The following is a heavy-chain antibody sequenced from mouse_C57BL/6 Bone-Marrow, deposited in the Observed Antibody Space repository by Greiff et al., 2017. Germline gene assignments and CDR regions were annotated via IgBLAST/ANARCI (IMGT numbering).Heavy chain of an antibody. V-gene: IGHV1-80*01. J-gene: IGHJ2*01. Sequence: VKLMECGAELVKPGASVKISCKASGYAFSSYWMNWVKQRPGKGLEWIGQIYPGDGDTNYNGKFKGKATLTADKSSSTAYMQLSSLTSEDSAVYFCARYSSYDFDYWGQGTTLTVSS. CDR3: ARYSSYDFDY. D-gene: IGHD1-1*01. CDR2: IYPGDGDT. CDR1: GYAFSSYW.